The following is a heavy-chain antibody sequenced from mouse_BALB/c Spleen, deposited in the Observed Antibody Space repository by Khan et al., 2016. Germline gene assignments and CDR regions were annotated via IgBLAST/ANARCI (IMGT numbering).Heavy chain of an antibody. CDR2: INTNTGEP. V-gene: IGHV9-3*02. CDR1: GYTFTNYG. D-gene: IGHD2-1*01. Sequence: QIQLVQSGPELKKPGETVTISCTASGYTFTNYGMNWVKQAPGTGLKWMGWINTNTGEPTYAEEFKGRFAFSLATSASTAYLQINNLKNEDTATYFCARYGTTYYCDYWGQGTTLTVSS. J-gene: IGHJ2*01. CDR3: ARYGTTYYCDY.